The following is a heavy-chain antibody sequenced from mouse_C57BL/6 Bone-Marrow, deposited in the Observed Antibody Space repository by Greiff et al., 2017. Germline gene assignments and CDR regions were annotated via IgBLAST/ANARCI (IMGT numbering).Heavy chain of an antibody. V-gene: IGHV1-85*01. CDR1: GYTFTSYD. D-gene: IGHD4-1*02. J-gene: IGHJ2*01. CDR2: IYPRDGST. CDR3: ARSTEDY. Sequence: VQLQQSGPELVKPGASVTLSCKASGYTFTSYDINWVKQRPGQGLEWIGWIYPRDGSTKYNAKFKGKATLTVDTSSSTAYMELHSLTSEDSAVYVCARSTEDYWGKGTTLTVSS.